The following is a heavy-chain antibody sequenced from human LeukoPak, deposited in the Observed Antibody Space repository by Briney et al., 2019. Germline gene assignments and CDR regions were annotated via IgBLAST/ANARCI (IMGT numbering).Heavy chain of an antibody. D-gene: IGHD2-8*01. J-gene: IGHJ4*02. CDR2: IYYSEST. V-gene: IGHV4-39*07. CDR3: ARKIDAQCYFDY. CDR1: GGSISSSSYY. Sequence: SGTLSLTCTVSGGSISSSSYYWVGIRQPPGKGLEWIQSIYYSESTYYNSSLKSRGTISVDTSKNQFSLKLSSVTAADTAVYYCARKIDAQCYFDYWGQGTLVTVSS.